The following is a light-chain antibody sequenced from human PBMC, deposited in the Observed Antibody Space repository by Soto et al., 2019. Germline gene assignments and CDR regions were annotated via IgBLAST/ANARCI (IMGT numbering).Light chain of an antibody. V-gene: IGLV2-14*01. CDR2: EVS. CDR1: SSDVGGYNY. CDR3: SSYTSSSTPFV. Sequence: QSALTQPASVSGSPGQSITISCTGTSSDVGGYNYVSWYQQHPGKAPKLMIYEVSNRPSGVSNRFSGSKSGNTASLTISGLQAEDEADYCCSSYTSSSTPFVFGTVTKVTVL. J-gene: IGLJ1*01.